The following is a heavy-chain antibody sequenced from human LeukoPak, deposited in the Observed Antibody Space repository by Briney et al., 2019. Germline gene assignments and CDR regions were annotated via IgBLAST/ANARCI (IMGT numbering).Heavy chain of an antibody. CDR2: IKQGGSEK. Sequence: GGSLRLSCAASGFTFSSYWMSWVRQAPGKGLEWVANIKQGGSEKYYVDSVKGRFTISRDNAKNSLYLQMNSLRAEGTAVYYCARRAGDYYDSSGYYFFDYWGQGTLDTVSS. CDR3: ARRAGDYYDSSGYYFFDY. V-gene: IGHV3-7*01. D-gene: IGHD3-22*01. CDR1: GFTFSSYW. J-gene: IGHJ4*02.